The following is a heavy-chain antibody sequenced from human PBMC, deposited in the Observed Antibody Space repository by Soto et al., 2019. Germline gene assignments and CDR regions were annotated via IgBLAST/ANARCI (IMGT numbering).Heavy chain of an antibody. Sequence: ASVKVSCKASGGTFSSYAISWVRQAPGQGLEWMGGIIPIFGTANYAQKFQGRVTITADESTSTAYMELSSLRSEDTAVYYCARDRAAMVPNYYYYYGMDVWGQGTTVTVSS. CDR2: IIPIFGTA. CDR1: GGTFSSYA. CDR3: ARDRAAMVPNYYYYYGMDV. V-gene: IGHV1-69*13. J-gene: IGHJ6*02. D-gene: IGHD5-18*01.